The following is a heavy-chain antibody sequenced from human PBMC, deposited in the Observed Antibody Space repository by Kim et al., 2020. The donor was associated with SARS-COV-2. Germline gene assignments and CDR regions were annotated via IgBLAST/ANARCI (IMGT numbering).Heavy chain of an antibody. CDR2: IYYSGST. CDR3: ARPVHSSSWFSSELNGMDV. D-gene: IGHD6-13*01. J-gene: IGHJ6*02. CDR1: GGSISSSSYY. V-gene: IGHV4-39*01. Sequence: SETLSLTCTVSGGSISSSSYYWGWIRQPPGKGLEWIGSIYYSGSTYYNPSLKSRVTISVDTSKNQFSLKLSSVTAADTAVYYCARPVHSSSWFSSELNGMDVWGQGTTVTVSS.